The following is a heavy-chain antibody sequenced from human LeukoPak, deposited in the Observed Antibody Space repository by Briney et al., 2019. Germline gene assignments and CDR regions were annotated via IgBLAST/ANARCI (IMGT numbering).Heavy chain of an antibody. CDR2: ISWYSGSI. V-gene: IGHV3-9*01. J-gene: IGHJ4*02. CDR3: AKDNCGADCFSFDF. CDR1: GFTFDDYA. D-gene: IGHD2-21*02. Sequence: GGSLRLPCAASGFTFDDYAMHWVRQAPGKGLEWVSGISWYSGSIAYADSVKGRFTISRDNAKNSLFLQMNSLRHEDTAFYYCAKDNCGADCFSFDFWGQGILVTVSS.